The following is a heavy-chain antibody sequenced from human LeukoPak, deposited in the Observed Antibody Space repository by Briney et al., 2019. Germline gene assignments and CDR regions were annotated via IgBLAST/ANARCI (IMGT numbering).Heavy chain of an antibody. CDR3: ARHANGYGNSYFDY. V-gene: IGHV5-51*01. D-gene: IGHD4-11*01. CDR2: IYPGDSDT. CDR1: GYRFTSYW. J-gene: IGHJ4*02. Sequence: GESLKISCKGSGYRFTSYWIGWVRQMPGKGLEWMGNIYPGDSDTRYSPSFQGQVTISADESISTAYLQWSSLKASDTAMYYCARHANGYGNSYFDYWGQGTLVTVSS.